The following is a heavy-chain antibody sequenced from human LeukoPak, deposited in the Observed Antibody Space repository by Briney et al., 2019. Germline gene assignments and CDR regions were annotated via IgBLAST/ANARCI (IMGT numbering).Heavy chain of an antibody. CDR3: ARSEDVWFGELPGWFDP. D-gene: IGHD3-10*01. V-gene: IGHV4-61*01. Sequence: SETLSLTCTVSAYSISSGYYWSWIRQPPGKGLEWIGYIYYSGSTNYNPSLKSRVTISVDTSKNQFSLKLSSVTAADTAVYYCARSEDVWFGELPGWFDPWGQGTLVTVSS. J-gene: IGHJ5*02. CDR1: AYSISSGYY. CDR2: IYYSGST.